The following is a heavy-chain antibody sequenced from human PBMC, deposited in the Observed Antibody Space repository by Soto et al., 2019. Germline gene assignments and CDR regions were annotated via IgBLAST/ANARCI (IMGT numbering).Heavy chain of an antibody. D-gene: IGHD1-26*01. Sequence: GGSLRLSCTASGFTFGDYAMSWFRQAPGKGLEWVGFIRSKAYGGTTEYAASVKGRFTISRDDSKSIAYMQMNSLKTEDTAVYYCTGGRGELGATWYYGMDVWGQGTTVTVSS. CDR1: GFTFGDYA. V-gene: IGHV3-49*03. J-gene: IGHJ6*02. CDR2: IRSKAYGGTT. CDR3: TGGRGELGATWYYGMDV.